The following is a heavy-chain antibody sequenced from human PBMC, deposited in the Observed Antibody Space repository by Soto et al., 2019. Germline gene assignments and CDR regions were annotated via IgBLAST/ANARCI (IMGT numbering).Heavy chain of an antibody. Sequence: PGGSLRLSCAVSGFTFDDNAMHWVRQAPEKGLEWVSGINWKSDIGYADSVKGRFTISRDNAENSLYLQMNSLRAEDTALYYCAKDPEIAVASWGQGTLVTVS. J-gene: IGHJ4*02. V-gene: IGHV3-9*01. CDR1: GFTFDDNA. CDR2: INWKSDI. CDR3: AKDPEIAVAS. D-gene: IGHD6-19*01.